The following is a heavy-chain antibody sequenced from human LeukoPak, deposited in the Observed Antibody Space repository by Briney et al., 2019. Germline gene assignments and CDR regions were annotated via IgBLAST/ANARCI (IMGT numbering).Heavy chain of an antibody. D-gene: IGHD6-19*01. CDR2: MYYSGST. CDR3: ARAKRQWLVGATIRGDNPPYYFDY. Sequence: SETLSLTCTVSGGSISSSSYYWGWIRQPPGKGLEWIGSMYYSGSTYYNSSLKSRVTISGDTSKKQYSLKVNSVTAADTAMYYCARAKRQWLVGATIRGDNPPYYFDYWGQGTLVTVSS. J-gene: IGHJ4*02. V-gene: IGHV4-39*07. CDR1: GGSISSSSYY.